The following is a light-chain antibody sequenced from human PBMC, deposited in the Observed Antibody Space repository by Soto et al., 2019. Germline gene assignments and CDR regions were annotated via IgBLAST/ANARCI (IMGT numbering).Light chain of an antibody. J-gene: IGKJ1*01. CDR3: QQYNSYRA. CDR2: DAT. Sequence: DIQMTQSPSTLSASVGDRVTITCRASQSISSWLAWYQQKPGKAPKLLIFDATNLETGVPSRFSGSGSGTDFKFTISSLQPEDSATYYCQQYNSYRAFGQGTKVDI. CDR1: QSISSW. V-gene: IGKV1-5*01.